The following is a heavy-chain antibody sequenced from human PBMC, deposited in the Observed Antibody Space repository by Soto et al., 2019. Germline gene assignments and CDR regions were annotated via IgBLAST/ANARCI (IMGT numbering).Heavy chain of an antibody. CDR2: IYYSGST. Sequence: SETLSLTCTVSGGSISSYYWSWIRQPPGKGLEWIGYIYYSGSTNYNPSLKSRVTISVDTSKNQFSLKLSSVTAADTAVYYCARHASGTVIDYWGQGTLVTVSS. CDR3: ARHASGTVIDY. D-gene: IGHD1-26*01. V-gene: IGHV4-59*08. CDR1: GGSISSYY. J-gene: IGHJ4*02.